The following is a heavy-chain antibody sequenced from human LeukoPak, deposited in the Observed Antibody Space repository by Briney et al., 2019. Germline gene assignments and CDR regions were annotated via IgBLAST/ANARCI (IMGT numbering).Heavy chain of an antibody. Sequence: ASVKVSCKASGYTFTNYYMHWVRQAPGQGLEWMGWINPHSGVTNYAQKFQGWVTMTRDTSISTAYMDLSRLSSDDSAVYYCARAYRRAYDDAFDIWAKVQWSASL. V-gene: IGHV1-2*04. CDR1: GYTFTNYY. CDR3: ARAYRRAYDDAFDI. D-gene: IGHD2-21*01. J-gene: IGHJ3*02. CDR2: INPHSGVT.